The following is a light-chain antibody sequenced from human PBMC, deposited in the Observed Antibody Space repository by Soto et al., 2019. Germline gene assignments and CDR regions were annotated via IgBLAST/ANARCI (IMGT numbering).Light chain of an antibody. CDR1: QNVNTY. CDR3: QQSYRTPLT. V-gene: IGKV1-39*01. J-gene: IGKJ1*01. Sequence: DIQMTQSPSTLSASVGDRVTITCQASQNVNTYLNWHQQKPGKAPKLLLHGASKLQSGVPSRFRGSGSGTEFTLTISSLQPEDFATYYCQQSYRTPLTFGQGTRVEIK. CDR2: GAS.